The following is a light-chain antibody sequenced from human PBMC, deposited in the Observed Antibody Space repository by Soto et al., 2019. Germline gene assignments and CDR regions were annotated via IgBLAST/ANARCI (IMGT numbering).Light chain of an antibody. CDR1: SGYSNYK. J-gene: IGLJ2*01. CDR2: VGTGGIVG. V-gene: IGLV9-49*01. Sequence: QLVLTQPPSASASLGASVTLTSTLSSGYSNYKVDWYQQRPGKGPRFVMRVGTGGIVGSKGDGIPDRFSVLGSGLNRYLTIKNIQEEDESDYHCGADHGSGSNFVSVFGGGTKLTVL. CDR3: GADHGSGSNFVSV.